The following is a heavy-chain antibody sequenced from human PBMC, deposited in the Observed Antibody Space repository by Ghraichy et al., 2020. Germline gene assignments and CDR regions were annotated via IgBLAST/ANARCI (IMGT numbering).Heavy chain of an antibody. D-gene: IGHD2/OR15-2a*01. CDR2: IKGDGSEK. CDR1: GFPFSTYW. CDR3: TRDNNTGASWNY. V-gene: IGHV3-7*01. Sequence: GGSLRLSCAASGFPFSTYWMTWVRQVPGKGLEWVANIKGDGSEKKYVDSVKGRFTISRDNAKNSLYLHMNSLRAEDTAIYYCTRDNNTGASWNYWGQGTLVTVSS. J-gene: IGHJ4*02.